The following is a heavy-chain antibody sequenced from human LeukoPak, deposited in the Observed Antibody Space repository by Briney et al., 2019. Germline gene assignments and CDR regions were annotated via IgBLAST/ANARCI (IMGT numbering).Heavy chain of an antibody. CDR2: MWYDGSNK. CDR1: GFTFSSYG. D-gene: IGHD3-22*01. V-gene: IGHV3-33*01. J-gene: IGHJ4*02. CDR3: ARDPPYYDSSGSPFDY. Sequence: GGSLRLSCAASGFTFSSYGMPWVRQAPGKGLGGVAVMWYDGSNKYYADSVKGRFTISRDNSKNTMYLQMNSLRAEDTAVYYCARDPPYYDSSGSPFDYWGQETLVTVSS.